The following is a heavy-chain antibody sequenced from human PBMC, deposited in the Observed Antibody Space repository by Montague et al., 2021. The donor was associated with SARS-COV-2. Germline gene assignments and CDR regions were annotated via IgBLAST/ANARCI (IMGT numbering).Heavy chain of an antibody. V-gene: IGHV3-21*01. Sequence: SLRLSCATSGFTFSRNSMNWVRQAPRKGPEWVSTISSDTLHTFYAESVKGRFTISRDNAKNELYLQMNSLRAEDMAVYYCARGGEIDVWAPIGHWGQGTLVTVSS. CDR2: ISSDTLHT. J-gene: IGHJ4*02. CDR1: GFTFSRNS. D-gene: IGHD3-16*01. CDR3: ARGGEIDVWAPIGH.